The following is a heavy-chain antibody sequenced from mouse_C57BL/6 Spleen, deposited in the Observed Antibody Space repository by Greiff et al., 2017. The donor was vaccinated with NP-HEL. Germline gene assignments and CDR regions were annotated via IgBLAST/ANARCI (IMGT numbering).Heavy chain of an antibody. CDR1: GFTFSSYG. CDR2: ISSGGSYT. J-gene: IGHJ2*01. D-gene: IGHD1-1*01. Sequence: EVQLVESGGDLVKPGGSLKLSCAASGFTFSSYGMSWVRQTPDKRLEWVATISSGGSYTYYPDSVKGRFTISRDNAKNTLYLQMSSLKSEDTAMYYCARHSGSSPYFDYWGQGTTLTVSS. CDR3: ARHSGSSPYFDY. V-gene: IGHV5-6*01.